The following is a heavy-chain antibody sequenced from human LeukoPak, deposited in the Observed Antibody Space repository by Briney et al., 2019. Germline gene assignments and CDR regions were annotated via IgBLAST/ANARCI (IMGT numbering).Heavy chain of an antibody. Sequence: SGPTLVKPTQTLTLTCAFSGFSLSTRGMGVGWIRQPPGKALEWLALIYWDDDKRYSPYLKSRLNITKDTSRNQVVLTMSNMDPVDTATYYCARIFLGSDWSNQDYWGQGTLVTVSS. CDR3: ARIFLGSDWSNQDY. V-gene: IGHV2-5*02. J-gene: IGHJ4*02. D-gene: IGHD6-19*01. CDR1: GFSLSTRGMG. CDR2: IYWDDDK.